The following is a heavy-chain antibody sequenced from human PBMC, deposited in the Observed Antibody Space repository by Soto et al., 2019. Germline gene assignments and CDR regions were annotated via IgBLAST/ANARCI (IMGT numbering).Heavy chain of an antibody. CDR3: ARGGPENDY. J-gene: IGHJ4*02. CDR1: GGTFSSYA. Sequence: QVQLVQSGAEVKKPGSSVKVSSKASGGTFSSYALSWVRQAPGQGLEWMGGISPMSGATNYAQKFQGRVTFAADESTNTAYLELTSLRSEDTAVYYCARGGPENDYWGQGILVTVSS. V-gene: IGHV1-69*12. CDR2: ISPMSGAT. D-gene: IGHD1-26*01.